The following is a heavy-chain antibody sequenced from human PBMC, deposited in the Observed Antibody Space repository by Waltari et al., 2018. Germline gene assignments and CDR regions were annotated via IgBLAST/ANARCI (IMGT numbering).Heavy chain of an antibody. Sequence: EVKLVESGGGLVQPGESLRLSCEASGFTFKNYWMTWVRQAPGKGLEWVANINQGGSAIFYVDSVKGRFTISRDDAKNSLYLQMNSLRAEDMAVYYCARVAYDSWNFDFWGQGTMVTVSS. CDR1: GFTFKNYW. D-gene: IGHD3-22*01. V-gene: IGHV3-7*01. CDR2: INQGGSAI. CDR3: ARVAYDSWNFDF. J-gene: IGHJ3*01.